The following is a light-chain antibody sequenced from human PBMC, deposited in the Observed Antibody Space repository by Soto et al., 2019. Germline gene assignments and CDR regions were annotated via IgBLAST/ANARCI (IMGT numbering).Light chain of an antibody. CDR1: SSDFGNYNL. CDR2: EVN. CDR3: CSYAGRYTRV. V-gene: IGLV2-23*02. Sequence: QSALTQPAYVSGSPGQSITISCTGTSSDFGNYNLVSWYQQHPGKVPKLILFEVNKRPSGVSGRFSGSKSGNTASLTISGLQAEDEADYYCCSYAGRYTRVFGGGTKLTVL. J-gene: IGLJ3*02.